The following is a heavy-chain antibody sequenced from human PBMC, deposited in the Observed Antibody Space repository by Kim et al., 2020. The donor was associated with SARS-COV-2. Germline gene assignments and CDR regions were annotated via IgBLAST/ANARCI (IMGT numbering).Heavy chain of an antibody. CDR2: IYYSGST. CDR3: ARQGGSGSYSWFDP. CDR1: GGSISSSSYY. V-gene: IGHV4-39*01. D-gene: IGHD3-10*01. Sequence: SETLSLTCTVSGGSISSSSYYWGWIRQPPGKGLEWIGSIYYSGSTYYNPSLKSRVTISVDTSKNQFSLKLSSVTAADTAVYYCARQGGSGSYSWFDPWGQGTLVTVSS. J-gene: IGHJ5*02.